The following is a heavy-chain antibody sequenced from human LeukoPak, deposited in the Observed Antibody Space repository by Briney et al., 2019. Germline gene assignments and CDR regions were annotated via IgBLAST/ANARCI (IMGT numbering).Heavy chain of an antibody. J-gene: IGHJ5*02. CDR3: AREAVTIFGLVRTQTPKGPHRFDP. Sequence: ASVKVSCKASGYTFTNYYIHWVRQAPGQGLEWMGLINPSGGTTNCAQKFQGRVTMTRDMSTTTVYMHLSSLRSEDTAVYYCAREAVTIFGLVRTQTPKGPHRFDPWGQGTLVTVSS. CDR1: GYTFTNYY. D-gene: IGHD3-3*01. V-gene: IGHV1-46*01. CDR2: INPSGGTT.